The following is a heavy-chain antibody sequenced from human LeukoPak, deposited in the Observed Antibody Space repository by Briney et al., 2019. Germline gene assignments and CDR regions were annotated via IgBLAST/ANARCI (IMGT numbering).Heavy chain of an antibody. J-gene: IGHJ4*02. D-gene: IGHD4-23*01. V-gene: IGHV4-59*08. CDR3: AGVRSTVGWRSFDY. CDR1: GSISSYY. Sequence: SETLSLTCTVSGSISSYYWSWIRQSPGKGLEWIGHSYFTGSPNCNPSLKSRATISVDTPKNQFSLELNSVTAADTAVYYCAGVRSTVGWRSFDYWGQGILVTVSS. CDR2: SYFTGSP.